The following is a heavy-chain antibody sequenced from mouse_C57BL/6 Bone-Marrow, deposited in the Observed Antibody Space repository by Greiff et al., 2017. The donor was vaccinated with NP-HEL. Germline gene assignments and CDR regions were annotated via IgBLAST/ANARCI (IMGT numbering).Heavy chain of an antibody. D-gene: IGHD2-5*01. CDR1: GYTFTDYE. Sequence: VQLKESGAELVRPGASVTLSCKASGYTFTDYEMHWVKQTPVHGLEWIGAIDPETGGTAYNQKFKGKAILTADKSSSTAYMELRSLTSEDSAVYYCTRYYSNYLYYFDYWGQGTTLTVSS. CDR3: TRYYSNYLYYFDY. J-gene: IGHJ2*01. CDR2: IDPETGGT. V-gene: IGHV1-15*01.